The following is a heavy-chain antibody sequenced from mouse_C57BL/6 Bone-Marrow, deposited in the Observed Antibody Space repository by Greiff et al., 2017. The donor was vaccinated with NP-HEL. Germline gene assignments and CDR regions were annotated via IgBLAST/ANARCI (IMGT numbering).Heavy chain of an antibody. D-gene: IGHD1-1*01. CDR2: IYPYNGVS. Sequence: DVKLVESGPELVKPGASVKISCKASGYSFTGYYMHWVKQSHGNILDWIGYIYPYNGVSSYNQKFKGKATLTADKSSSTAYMELRSLTSEDSAVYFCARGPYYYGSRGWFAYWGQGTLVTVSA. CDR3: ARGPYYYGSRGWFAY. CDR1: GYSFTGYY. V-gene: IGHV1-31*01. J-gene: IGHJ3*01.